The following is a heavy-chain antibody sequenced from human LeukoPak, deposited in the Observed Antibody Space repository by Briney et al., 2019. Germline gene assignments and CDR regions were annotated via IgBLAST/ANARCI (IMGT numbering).Heavy chain of an antibody. J-gene: IGHJ4*02. CDR1: AFTFSIHG. D-gene: IGHD3-22*01. CDR3: AKDPKPYYDSSGYLMDY. CDR2: IRSFGRNK. Sequence: PGRSLRLSSAASAFTFSIHGTHWDRHVPSKGLEWEAFIRSFGRNKSYANSVKGRFTISRDNSTHTLYLQMNSLRAEDTAVYYCAKDPKPYYDSSGYLMDYWGQGTLVTVSS. V-gene: IGHV3-30*02.